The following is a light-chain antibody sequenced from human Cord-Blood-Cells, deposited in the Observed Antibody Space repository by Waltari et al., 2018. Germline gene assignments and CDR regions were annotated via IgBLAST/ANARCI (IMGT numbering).Light chain of an antibody. CDR3: QQSYSTPYT. J-gene: IGKJ2*01. CDR2: AAS. V-gene: IGKV1-39*01. Sequence: DIQMTQSPSSLSASVGDRVTITCRASQSISSYLNWYQQKPGKAPKLLIYAASSLQSGVPSRFSGSGSGTAGLCTIISLLPEDFATYYCQQSYSTPYTFGQGTKLEIK. CDR1: QSISSY.